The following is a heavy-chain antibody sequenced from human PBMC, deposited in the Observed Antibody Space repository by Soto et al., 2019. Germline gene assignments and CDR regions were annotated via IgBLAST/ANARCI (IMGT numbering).Heavy chain of an antibody. Sequence: GGSLRLSCAASGFTFSSDAMSWVRQAPGKGLEWVSATGASGATTYYADSVKGRFTISRDNFKNTLYLQMNSLRAEDTAVYYCAKSPTVTTGGLWGQGTLVTVSS. V-gene: IGHV3-23*01. CDR1: GFTFSSDA. D-gene: IGHD4-17*01. J-gene: IGHJ4*02. CDR2: TGASGATT. CDR3: AKSPTVTTGGL.